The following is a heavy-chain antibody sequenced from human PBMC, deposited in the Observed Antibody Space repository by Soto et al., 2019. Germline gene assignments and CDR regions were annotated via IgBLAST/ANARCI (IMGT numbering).Heavy chain of an antibody. CDR1: GSSITNSFY. CDR3: ARDPANLALAVAYFDS. D-gene: IGHD2-15*01. J-gene: IGHJ4*02. CDR2: ISHTGRT. V-gene: IGHV4-38-2*02. Sequence: SETLSLTCRVSGSSITNSFYWGWIRQSPEKGLEWIGSISHTGRTSYNPSLKSRVSISVDTSKNQISLTLTSVTAADTAVYYCARDPANLALAVAYFDSWGQGTLVTVSS.